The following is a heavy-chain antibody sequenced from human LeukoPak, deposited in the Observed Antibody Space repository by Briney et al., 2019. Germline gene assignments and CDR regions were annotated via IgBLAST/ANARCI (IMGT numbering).Heavy chain of an antibody. Sequence: SETLSLTCTVSGGSISNTIYYWGWIRQPPGKGLQWIGSIFYSGSTYYNPSLKSRVTISVDTSTNQFSLKVNSVTAADTAVYYCATGDKRPIELDYWGQGTLVTVSS. J-gene: IGHJ4*02. CDR3: ATGDKRPIELDY. CDR1: GGSISNTIYY. CDR2: IFYSGST. D-gene: IGHD1-7*01. V-gene: IGHV4-39*07.